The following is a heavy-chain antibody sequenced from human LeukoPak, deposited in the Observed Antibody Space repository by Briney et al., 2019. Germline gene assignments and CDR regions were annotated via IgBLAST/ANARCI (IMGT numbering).Heavy chain of an antibody. CDR3: ARLGSPQGYGGNKAFDI. CDR1: GGSFSGFF. V-gene: IGHV4-34*01. D-gene: IGHD4-23*01. CDR2: INQSRGT. Sequence: SETLSLTCAVQGGSFSGFFWTWMRQPPGKGPEWIGEINQSRGTNYNPSLKSRATISKDPSKNQFSLQLSSVTAADTAVYFCARLGSPQGYGGNKAFDIWGPGTMVTVSS. J-gene: IGHJ3*02.